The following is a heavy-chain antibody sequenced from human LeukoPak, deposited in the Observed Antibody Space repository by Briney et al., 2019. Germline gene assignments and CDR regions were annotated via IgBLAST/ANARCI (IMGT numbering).Heavy chain of an antibody. V-gene: IGHV1-8*01. Sequence: ASVKVSCKASGYTFTSYDINWVRQATGQGLEWMGWMNPNSGNTGYAQKFQGRVTMTRNTSISTAYMGLSSLRSEDTAVYYCAINNWNDGYMDVWGRGTTVTVSS. J-gene: IGHJ6*03. D-gene: IGHD1-20*01. CDR3: AINNWNDGYMDV. CDR2: MNPNSGNT. CDR1: GYTFTSYD.